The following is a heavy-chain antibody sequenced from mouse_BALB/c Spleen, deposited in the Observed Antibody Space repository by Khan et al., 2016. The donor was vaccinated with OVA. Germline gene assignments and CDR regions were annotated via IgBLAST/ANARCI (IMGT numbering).Heavy chain of an antibody. CDR1: GFTFSDYY. V-gene: IGHV5-4*02. CDR2: ISDGGTST. CDR3: VRAGYGACGY. Sequence: EVELVESGGGLVKPGGSLKLSCAASGFTFSDYYMYWFRQTPEKRLEWVATISDGGTSTYYPDSVQGRFTISRDNAKNSLYLHMSSLQSDDTAIFCCVRAGYGACGYWGRWTLVTVAA. J-gene: IGHJ3*02. D-gene: IGHD1-1*02.